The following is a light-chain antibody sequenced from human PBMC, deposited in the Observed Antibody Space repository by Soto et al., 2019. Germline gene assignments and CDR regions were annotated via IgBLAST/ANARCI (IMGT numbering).Light chain of an antibody. V-gene: IGKV1-5*03. J-gene: IGKJ1*01. CDR2: KAS. Sequence: DIQMTQSPSTLSASVGDRVTITCRASQSVGSWLAWYQQKQGKAPKLLIYKASSLESGVPSRFSGSGSGTEFSLTISSLQPDDFASYHCQQYGSSSPWTVGQGTKVEIK. CDR1: QSVGSW. CDR3: QQYGSSSPWT.